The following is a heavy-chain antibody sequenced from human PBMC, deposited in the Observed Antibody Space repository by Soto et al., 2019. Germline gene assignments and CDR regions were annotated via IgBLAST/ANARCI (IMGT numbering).Heavy chain of an antibody. CDR2: IYYNGRT. D-gene: IGHD1-26*01. Sequence: SETLALTCSVSGGSINNTNYSWVWIRHPPGKGLEWIGMIYYNGRTYYSESIKSRVTISVAPSKNQLSLKVTSVTAADRAEYYCASSGSPGPLIDWWEQWGKGSLVIV. CDR3: ASSGSPGPLIDWWEQ. V-gene: IGHV4-39*01. CDR1: GGSINNTNYS. J-gene: IGHJ4*01.